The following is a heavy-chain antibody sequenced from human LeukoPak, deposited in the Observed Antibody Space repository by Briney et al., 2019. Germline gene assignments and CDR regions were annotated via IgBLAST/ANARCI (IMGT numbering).Heavy chain of an antibody. Sequence: ASVKVSCKASGYTFTGYYMHWVRQAPGQGLEWMGWINPNSGGTNYAQKFQGWVTMTRDTSISTAYMELSRLRSDDTAVYYCARGTVDEHYDFWSGYGYWGQGTLVTVSS. CDR1: GYTFTGYY. CDR3: ARGTVDEHYDFWSGYGY. V-gene: IGHV1-2*04. D-gene: IGHD3-3*01. J-gene: IGHJ4*02. CDR2: INPNSGGT.